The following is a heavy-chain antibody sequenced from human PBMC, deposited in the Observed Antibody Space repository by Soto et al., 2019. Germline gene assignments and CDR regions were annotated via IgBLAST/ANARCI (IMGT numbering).Heavy chain of an antibody. CDR1: GASISSGAYD. CDR3: AGHPYGETWFDP. J-gene: IGHJ5*02. D-gene: IGHD4-17*01. CDR2: IDDSGNT. V-gene: IGHV4-31*03. Sequence: QVQLQESGPGLVKPSQTLSLTCTVSGASISSGAYDWSWIRQHPGKGLEWIGHIDDSGNTYYNPSLKNRVITSADTSKNHLSLRLPFGSAADTAVYYCAGHPYGETWFDPWGQGTLVTVSS.